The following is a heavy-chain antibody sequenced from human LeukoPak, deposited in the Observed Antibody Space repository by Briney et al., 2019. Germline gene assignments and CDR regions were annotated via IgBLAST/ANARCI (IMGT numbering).Heavy chain of an antibody. CDR1: DGSFSGYY. D-gene: IGHD5-18*01. CDR2: INHSGST. V-gene: IGHV4-34*01. Sequence: SETLSLTCAVYDGSFSGYYWSWIRQPPGKGLEWIGEINHSGSTNYNPSLKSRVTISVDTSKNQFSLKLSSVTAADTAVYYCARSRRVQLWPPTPYYYYGMDVWGQGTTVTVSS. J-gene: IGHJ6*02. CDR3: ARSRRVQLWPPTPYYYYGMDV.